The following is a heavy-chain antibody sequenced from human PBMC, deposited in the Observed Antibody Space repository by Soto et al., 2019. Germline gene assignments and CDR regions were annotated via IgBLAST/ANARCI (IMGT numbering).Heavy chain of an antibody. Sequence: QVQLQQWGAGLLKSSETLSLTCAVYGGSFSGYYWNWLRQPPGEGLEWIGKIDQSGSTNYNPSLKSRVTMSVDTSRRQFSLNLTAVTAMDTAVYYCAGGRDTVFRGVMIWFDPWGQGTLVTVSS. J-gene: IGHJ5*02. V-gene: IGHV4-34*01. CDR3: AGGRDTVFRGVMIWFDP. CDR1: GGSFSGYY. D-gene: IGHD3-10*01. CDR2: IDQSGST.